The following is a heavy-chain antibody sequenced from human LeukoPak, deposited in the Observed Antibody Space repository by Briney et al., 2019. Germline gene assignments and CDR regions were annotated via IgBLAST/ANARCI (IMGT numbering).Heavy chain of an antibody. CDR2: IKQDGSEK. J-gene: IGHJ4*02. CDR3: ARRYFDY. CDR1: GFTFNSYW. V-gene: IGHV3-7*03. Sequence: GGSLRLSCAASGFTFNSYWMSWVHQAPGKGLEWVANIKQDGSEKYYVDSVKGRFTISRDNARNSVHLQMNSLRADDTAVYYCARRYFDYWGQGTLVTVSS.